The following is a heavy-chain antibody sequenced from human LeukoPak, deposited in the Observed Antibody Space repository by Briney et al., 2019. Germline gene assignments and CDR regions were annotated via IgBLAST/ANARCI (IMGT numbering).Heavy chain of an antibody. CDR1: GFTFSTYA. CDR3: AKGGHDYNPFYW. J-gene: IGHJ4*02. D-gene: IGHD4-11*01. Sequence: GGSLRLSCAASGFTFSTYAMGWVRQAPGKGLEWVSIKGGGGDPFYADSVKGRFTISRDNSENTLFLQLNSLRAEDSAVYYCAKGGHDYNPFYWWGQGTLVTVSS. CDR2: IKGGGGDP. V-gene: IGHV3-23*01.